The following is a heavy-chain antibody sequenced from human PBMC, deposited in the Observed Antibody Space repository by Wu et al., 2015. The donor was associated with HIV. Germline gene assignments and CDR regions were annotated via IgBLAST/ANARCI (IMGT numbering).Heavy chain of an antibody. D-gene: IGHD3-22*01. Sequence: QVQLVQSGAEVKKPGASVKVSCKASGYTFTSYDINWVRQATGQGLEWMGWMNPNSGNTGYAQKFQGRVTMTRNTSISTAYMELSSLRSEDTAVYYCARGPDYYDSSGPYYYYYGMDVWGQGTTVTVS. V-gene: IGHV1-8*01. CDR2: MNPNSGNT. CDR1: GYTFTSYD. CDR3: ARGPDYYDSSGPYYYYYGMDV. J-gene: IGHJ6*02.